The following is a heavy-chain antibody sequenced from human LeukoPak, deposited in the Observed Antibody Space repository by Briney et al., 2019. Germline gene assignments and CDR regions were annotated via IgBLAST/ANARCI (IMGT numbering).Heavy chain of an antibody. CDR2: ISSSSSYI. CDR1: GFTFSSYS. CDR3: ARPPGSGYHSDY. D-gene: IGHD3-3*01. Sequence: PGGSLRLSCAASGFTFSSYSINWVRQAPGKGLEWVSSISSSSSYIYYADSVKGRFTISRDNAKNSLYLQMNSLRAEDTAVYYCARPPGSGYHSDYWGQGTLVTVSS. J-gene: IGHJ4*02. V-gene: IGHV3-21*01.